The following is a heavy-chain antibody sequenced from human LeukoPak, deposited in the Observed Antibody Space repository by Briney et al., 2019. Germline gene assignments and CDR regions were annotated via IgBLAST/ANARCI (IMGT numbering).Heavy chain of an antibody. CDR3: TTEAVWYKWFDP. Sequence: PGGSLRLSCAASGFTFSNAWMSWVRQAPGKGLEWVGRIKSKTDGGTTDYAAPVKGRFTISRDDSKNTLYLQMNSLKTEDTAVYYCTTEAVWYKWFDPWGQGTLVTVSS. V-gene: IGHV3-15*01. D-gene: IGHD2-8*02. CDR1: GFTFSNAW. J-gene: IGHJ5*02. CDR2: IKSKTDGGTT.